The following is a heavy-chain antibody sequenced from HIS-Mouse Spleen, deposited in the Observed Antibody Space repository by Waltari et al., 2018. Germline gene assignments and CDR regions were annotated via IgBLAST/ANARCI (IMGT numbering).Heavy chain of an antibody. CDR3: ARDFDGSYYYFDY. V-gene: IGHV4-39*07. Sequence: QLQLQESGPGLVKPSETLSLTCTVSGGSISSSSYYWGWIRQPPGKGLEWIGSIYYSGSTYSNPSLKSRVTISVDTSKNQFSLKLSSVTAADTAVYYCARDFDGSYYYFDYWGQGTLVTVSS. CDR1: GGSISSSSYY. D-gene: IGHD1-26*01. J-gene: IGHJ4*02. CDR2: IYYSGST.